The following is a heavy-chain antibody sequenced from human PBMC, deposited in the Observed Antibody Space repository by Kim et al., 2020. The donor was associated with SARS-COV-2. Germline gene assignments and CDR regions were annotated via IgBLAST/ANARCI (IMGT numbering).Heavy chain of an antibody. CDR2: IYYSGST. V-gene: IGHV4-59*01. Sequence: SETLSLTCTVSGGSISSYYWSWIRQPPGKGLEWIGYIYYSGSTNYNPSLKSRVTISVDTSNNQFSLKLSSVTAADTAVYYCSGGEVRKDTMVRGVIMIPLVYWGQGALVTVSS. J-gene: IGHJ4*02. CDR3: SGGEVRKDTMVRGVIMIPLVY. D-gene: IGHD3-10*01. CDR1: GGSISSYY.